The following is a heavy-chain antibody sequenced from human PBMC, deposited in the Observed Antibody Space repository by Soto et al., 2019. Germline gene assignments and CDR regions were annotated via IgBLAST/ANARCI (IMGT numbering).Heavy chain of an antibody. D-gene: IGHD3-10*01. V-gene: IGHV1-3*04. CDR1: GYTFTHYA. J-gene: IGHJ4*02. CDR2: INTGSGYT. CDR3: ARDGHRLIWAGVAKFYFDY. Sequence: QVHLVQSGAEVKEPGASVKISCKPSGYTFTHYAIHWVRQAPGQRPEWVGWINTGSGYTQYAQNFQGRVTIARDTSASTVYMDLSSLRSEDTAVYFCARDGHRLIWAGVAKFYFDYWGQGTLVTVSS.